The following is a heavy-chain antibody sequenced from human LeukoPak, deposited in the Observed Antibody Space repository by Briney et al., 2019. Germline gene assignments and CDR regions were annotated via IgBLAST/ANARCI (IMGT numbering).Heavy chain of an antibody. CDR1: GFTFSDYY. J-gene: IGHJ3*02. D-gene: IGHD2-8*01. Sequence: GGSLRLSCAASGFTFSDYYMSWIRQAPGKGLEWVSYISSSGSTIYYADSVKGRFTISRDNAKNSLYLQMNSLRAEDTAVYYCARGELVWYPMDAFDIWGQGTMVTVSS. CDR3: ARGELVWYPMDAFDI. CDR2: ISSSGSTI. V-gene: IGHV3-11*04.